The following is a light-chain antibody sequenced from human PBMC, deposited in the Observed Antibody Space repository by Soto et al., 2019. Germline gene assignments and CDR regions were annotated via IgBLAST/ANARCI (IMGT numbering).Light chain of an antibody. Sequence: EIVLTQSPGTLSLSPGERATLSCRASQSVSSSYLAWYQQKPGQAPRLLIYGASTRATGIPARFSGSGSGTEFTLTISSLQSEDFAVYYCQQYNHWPLTFGGGTKVDI. CDR2: GAS. J-gene: IGKJ4*01. V-gene: IGKV3-15*01. CDR1: QSVSSSY. CDR3: QQYNHWPLT.